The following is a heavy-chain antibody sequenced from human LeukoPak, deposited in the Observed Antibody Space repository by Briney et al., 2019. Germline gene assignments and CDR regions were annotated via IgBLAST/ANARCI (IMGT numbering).Heavy chain of an antibody. CDR1: GFTFSSYG. Sequence: GGSLRLSCAASGFTFSSYGMHWVRQAPGKGLEWVAVISYDGSNKYYADSVKGRFTISRDNSKNTLYLQMSSLRSEDTAVYYCARFSGSYYQGWFDPWGQGTLVTVSS. J-gene: IGHJ5*02. V-gene: IGHV3-30*03. CDR2: ISYDGSNK. D-gene: IGHD3-10*01. CDR3: ARFSGSYYQGWFDP.